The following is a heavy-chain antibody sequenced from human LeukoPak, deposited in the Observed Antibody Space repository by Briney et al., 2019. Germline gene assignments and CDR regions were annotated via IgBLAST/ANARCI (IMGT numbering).Heavy chain of an antibody. J-gene: IGHJ6*03. D-gene: IGHD6-13*01. CDR2: INHSGST. V-gene: IGHV4-34*01. Sequence: SETLSLTCAVYGGSFSGYYWSWIRQPPGKGLEWIGEINHSGSTNYNPFLKSRVTISVDTSKNQFSLKLSSVTAADTAVYYCARGYSSSWYFYYYMDVWGKGTTVTVSS. CDR3: ARGYSSSWYFYYYMDV. CDR1: GGSFSGYY.